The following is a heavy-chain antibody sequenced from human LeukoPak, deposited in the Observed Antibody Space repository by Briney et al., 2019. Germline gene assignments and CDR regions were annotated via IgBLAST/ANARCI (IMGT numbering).Heavy chain of an antibody. D-gene: IGHD3-22*01. CDR3: AASYDSSGYGDDAFDI. Sequence: GGSLRLSCAASGFIFSSYSMDWVRQAPGKGLEWVSSISGNGGNRFYADSVKGRFTISRDNAKNSLYLQMNSLRAEDTAVYYCAASYDSSGYGDDAFDIWGQGTMVTVSS. CDR2: ISGNGGNR. V-gene: IGHV3-21*01. CDR1: GFIFSSYS. J-gene: IGHJ3*02.